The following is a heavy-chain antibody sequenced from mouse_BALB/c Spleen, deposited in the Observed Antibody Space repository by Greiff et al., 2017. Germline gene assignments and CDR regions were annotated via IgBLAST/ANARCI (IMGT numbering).Heavy chain of an antibody. V-gene: IGHV1S56*01. CDR1: GYTFTSYY. D-gene: IGHD2-4*01. Sequence: VQLQQSGPELVKPGASVKMSCKASGYTFTSYYIHWVKQRPGQGLEWIGWIYPGDGSTKYNEKFKGKTTLTADKSSSTAYMLLSSLTSEDSAIYFCARPLTTMITTGTAFAYWGQGTLVTVSA. J-gene: IGHJ3*01. CDR3: ARPLTTMITTGTAFAY. CDR2: IYPGDGST.